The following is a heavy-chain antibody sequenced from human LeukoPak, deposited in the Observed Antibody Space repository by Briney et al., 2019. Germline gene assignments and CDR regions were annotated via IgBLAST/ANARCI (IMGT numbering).Heavy chain of an antibody. J-gene: IGHJ6*03. D-gene: IGHD1-1*01. V-gene: IGHV3-74*01. Sequence: GGSLRLSCAASGFTFSTYWMHWVRQAPGKGLVWVSGINSDGGSTSYADSVKGRFTISRDNAKNALYLQINSLRAEDTAVYYCARGVQSSLYYYYYMDVWGKGTTVTVSS. CDR3: ARGVQSSLYYYYYMDV. CDR1: GFTFSTYW. CDR2: INSDGGST.